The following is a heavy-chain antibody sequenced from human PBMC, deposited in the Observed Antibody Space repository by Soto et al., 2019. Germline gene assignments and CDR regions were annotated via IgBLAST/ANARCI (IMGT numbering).Heavy chain of an antibody. J-gene: IGHJ6*01. CDR2: IYPGDSDT. D-gene: IGHD5-12*01. CDR1: GYSFTSYW. CDR3: ARRVSNPWLEYGMDV. Sequence: PVEALKSCWKGSGYSFTSYWIGWVRQMPGKGLEWMGIIYPGDSDTRYSPSFQGQVTISADKSISTAYLQWSSLKASDTAMYYCARRVSNPWLEYGMDVLGQGTTVTVSS. V-gene: IGHV5-51*01.